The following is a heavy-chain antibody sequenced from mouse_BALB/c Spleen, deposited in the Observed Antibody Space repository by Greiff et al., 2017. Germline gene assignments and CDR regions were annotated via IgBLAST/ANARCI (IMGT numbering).Heavy chain of an antibody. CDR3: ASDYDGSYLAY. Sequence: VQLQQSGAELAKPGASVKMSCKASGYTFTSYWMHWVKQRPGQGLEWIGYINPSTGYTEYNQKFKDKATLTADKSSSTAYMQLSSLTSEDSAVYYCASDYDGSYLAYWGQGTLVTVSA. CDR1: GYTFTSYW. J-gene: IGHJ3*01. CDR2: INPSTGYT. D-gene: IGHD2-3*01. V-gene: IGHV1-7*01.